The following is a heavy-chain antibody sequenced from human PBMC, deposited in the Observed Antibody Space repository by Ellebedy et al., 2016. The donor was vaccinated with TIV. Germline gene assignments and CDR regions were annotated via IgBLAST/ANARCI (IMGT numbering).Heavy chain of an antibody. CDR2: ISPRDGTA. D-gene: IGHD6-19*01. CDR3: VKGGWLDF. CDR1: GFTFSSYA. Sequence: GGSLRLSXAASGFTFSSYAMSWVRQVPGKGLQWISFISPRDGTAHYAGSVQGRFTVSRDNYNNMLYLQLNNLRPEDTAIYHCVKGGWLDFWGPGTLVTVSS. J-gene: IGHJ4*01. V-gene: IGHV3-23*01.